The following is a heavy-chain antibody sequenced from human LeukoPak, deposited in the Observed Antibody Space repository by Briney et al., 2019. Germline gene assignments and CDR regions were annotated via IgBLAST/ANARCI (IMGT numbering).Heavy chain of an antibody. CDR3: VKDGSPAMRHVDY. D-gene: IGHD2-2*01. Sequence: GGSLRLSCSASGFIFSSYAMHWVRQAPGKGLEYVSAISSNGVSTYYADSVKGRFTISRDNSKNTLYLQVSSLRAEDTAVYHCVKDGSPAMRHVDYWGQGTLVTVSS. V-gene: IGHV3-64D*06. CDR1: GFIFSSYA. CDR2: ISSNGVST. J-gene: IGHJ4*02.